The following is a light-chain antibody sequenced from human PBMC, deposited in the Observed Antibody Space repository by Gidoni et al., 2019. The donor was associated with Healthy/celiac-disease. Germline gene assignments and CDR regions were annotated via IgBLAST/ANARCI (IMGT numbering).Light chain of an antibody. Sequence: QSALTQPPSVSGSPGQSVTISCTGTSSDVGSYNRVSWYHQPPGTAPKLMIYEVSNRPSGVPDRFSGSKSGNTASLTISGLQAEDEADYYCSSYTSSSHVVFGGGTKLSVL. CDR1: SSDVGSYNR. J-gene: IGLJ2*01. CDR3: SSYTSSSHVV. V-gene: IGLV2-18*02. CDR2: EVS.